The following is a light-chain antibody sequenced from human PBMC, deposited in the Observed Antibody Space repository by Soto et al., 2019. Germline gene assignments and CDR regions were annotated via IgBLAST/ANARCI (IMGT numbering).Light chain of an antibody. CDR3: QSFDSSLSGWV. V-gene: IGLV1-40*01. CDR2: SNN. Sequence: QSVLTQPPSVSGAPGQRVTISCTGISSNIGAGYDVHWYQQLPGTAPKLLIYSNNNRPSGVPDRFSGSKSGTSASLAITGLQAEDEADYYCQSFDSSLSGWVFGGGTQVNVL. CDR1: SSNIGAGYD. J-gene: IGLJ3*02.